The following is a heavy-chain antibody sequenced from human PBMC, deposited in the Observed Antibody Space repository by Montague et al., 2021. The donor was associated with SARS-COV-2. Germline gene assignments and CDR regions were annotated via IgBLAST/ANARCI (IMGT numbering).Heavy chain of an antibody. CDR2: IDWDDDK. Sequence: PALVKPKQTLTLTCTFSGFSLSTSGMCVSWIRQPPGKALEWLALIDWDDDKYYSTSLKTRLTISKDTSKNQVVLTMTNMDPVDTATYYCARSFSIFGVVIIPAYFDYWGQGTLVTVSS. J-gene: IGHJ4*02. CDR3: ARSFSIFGVVIIPAYFDY. D-gene: IGHD3-3*01. V-gene: IGHV2-70*01. CDR1: GFSLSTSGMC.